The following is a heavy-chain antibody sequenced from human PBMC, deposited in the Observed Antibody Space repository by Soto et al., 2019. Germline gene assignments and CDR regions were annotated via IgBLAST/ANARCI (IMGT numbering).Heavy chain of an antibody. D-gene: IGHD6-25*01. CDR1: GFTFSSHG. Sequence: GESLKISCAASGFTFSSHGMHWVRQAPGKGLEWVAVISYDGINKYYADSVKGRFTISRDTSRNTLYLQMDSLRPEDTAVYYCAKESGTYYYYYGMDVWGQGTTVTVSS. V-gene: IGHV3-30*18. CDR3: AKESGTYYYYYGMDV. J-gene: IGHJ6*02. CDR2: ISYDGINK.